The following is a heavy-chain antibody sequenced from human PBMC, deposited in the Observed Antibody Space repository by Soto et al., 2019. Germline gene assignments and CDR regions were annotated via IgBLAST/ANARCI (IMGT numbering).Heavy chain of an antibody. Sequence: GESLKISCKGSGYSFTSYWIGWVRQMPGKGLEWMGIIYPGDSDTRYSPSFQGQVTISADKSISTAYLQWSSLKASDTAMYYCALVIHYYPYSSSSNWFDPWGQGTLVTVS. J-gene: IGHJ5*02. CDR1: GYSFTSYW. D-gene: IGHD6-13*01. CDR2: IYPGDSDT. CDR3: ALVIHYYPYSSSSNWFDP. V-gene: IGHV5-51*01.